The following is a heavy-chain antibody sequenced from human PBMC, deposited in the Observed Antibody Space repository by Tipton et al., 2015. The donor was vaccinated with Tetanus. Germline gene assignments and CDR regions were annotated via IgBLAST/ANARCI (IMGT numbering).Heavy chain of an antibody. CDR2: IYYSGST. CDR3: ARTQPIGWYFDL. Sequence: TLSLTCTVSGGSISSGAYYWSWIRQHPGKGLEWIGCIYYSGSTFYNPSLKSRVTISVDTSKNQFSLKLSSVTAADTAVYYCARTQPIGWYFDLWGRGTLLTVSS. D-gene: IGHD1-1*01. V-gene: IGHV4-31*03. CDR1: GGSISSGAYY. J-gene: IGHJ2*01.